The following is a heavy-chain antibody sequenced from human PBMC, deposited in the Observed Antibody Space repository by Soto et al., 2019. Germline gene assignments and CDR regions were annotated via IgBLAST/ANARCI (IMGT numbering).Heavy chain of an antibody. D-gene: IGHD6-13*01. CDR3: ARDKGAAAGTYRYYYYGMDV. V-gene: IGHV3-33*01. CDR2: IWYDGSNK. J-gene: IGHJ6*02. Sequence: QVQLVESGGGVVQPGRSLRLSCAASGFTFSSYGMHWVRQAPGKGLEWVAVIWYDGSNKYYADSVKGRFTISRDNSKNPLYLQMDSLRAEDTAVYYCARDKGAAAGTYRYYYYGMDVWGQGTTVTVSS. CDR1: GFTFSSYG.